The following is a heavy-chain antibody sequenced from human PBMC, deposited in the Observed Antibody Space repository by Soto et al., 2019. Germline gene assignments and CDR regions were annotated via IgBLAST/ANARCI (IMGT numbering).Heavy chain of an antibody. CDR3: ARHTPRKLYIDAFDI. Sequence: SETLSLTCTVSGGSISSGGYYWSWIRQHPGKGLEWIGSIYYSGSTYYNPSLKSRVTISVDTSKNQFSLKLSSVTAADTAVYYCARHTPRKLYIDAFDIWGEGTMVTVSS. V-gene: IGHV4-39*01. CDR2: IYYSGST. CDR1: GGSISSGGYY. D-gene: IGHD3-10*01. J-gene: IGHJ3*02.